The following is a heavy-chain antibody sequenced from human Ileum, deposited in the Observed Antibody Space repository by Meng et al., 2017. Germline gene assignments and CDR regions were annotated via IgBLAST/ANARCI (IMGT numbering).Heavy chain of an antibody. CDR1: GYTFTSYG. Sequence: ASVKVSCKASGYTFTSYGIGWVRQAPGQGLEWMGWISAYNGNTNYAQKLQGRVTMTTDTSTSTAYMELRSLRSDDTAVYYCARGSAEFYYYYGMDVWGQGTTVTVSS. V-gene: IGHV1-18*01. J-gene: IGHJ6*02. CDR3: ARGSAEFYYYYGMDV. CDR2: ISAYNGNT.